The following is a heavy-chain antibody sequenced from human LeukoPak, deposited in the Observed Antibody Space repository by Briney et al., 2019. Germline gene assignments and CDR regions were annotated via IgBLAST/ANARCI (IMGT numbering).Heavy chain of an antibody. CDR3: ARDLPKTGIAVAPGDY. CDR2: INPNSGGT. V-gene: IGHV1-2*02. CDR1: GYTFAGYY. Sequence: GASVKVSCKASGYTFAGYYMHWVRQAPGQGLEWTGWINPNSGGTNYAQKFQGRVTMTRDTSISTAYMELSRLRSDDTAVYYCARDLPKTGIAVAPGDYWGQGTLVTVSS. J-gene: IGHJ4*02. D-gene: IGHD6-19*01.